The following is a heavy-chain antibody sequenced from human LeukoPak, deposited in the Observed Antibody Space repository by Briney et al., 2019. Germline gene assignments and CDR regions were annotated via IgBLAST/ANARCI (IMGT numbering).Heavy chain of an antibody. J-gene: IGHJ4*02. CDR2: VNTDGSST. Sequence: GGSLRLSCAASGVSLSSYWMHWVRQAPGKGLVWVSRVNTDGSSTSYADSVKGRFTISRDNAKNTLYLQMNSLRAEDTAVYYCGGSGSDFDYWGQGTLVTVSS. CDR3: GGSGSDFDY. CDR1: GVSLSSYW. D-gene: IGHD1-26*01. V-gene: IGHV3-74*01.